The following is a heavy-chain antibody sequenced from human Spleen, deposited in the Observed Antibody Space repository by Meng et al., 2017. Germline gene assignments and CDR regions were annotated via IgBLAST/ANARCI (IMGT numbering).Heavy chain of an antibody. Sequence: GESLKISCAASGFTFSSYWMHWVRQAPGKGLVWVSRINSDGSSTSYADSVKGRFTIFRDNAKNTLYLQMNSLRAEDTPVYYCAKDPTEGQRPWGQGTLVTVSS. CDR2: INSDGSST. D-gene: IGHD1-1*01. V-gene: IGHV3-74*01. J-gene: IGHJ5*02. CDR1: GFTFSSYW. CDR3: AKDPTEGQRP.